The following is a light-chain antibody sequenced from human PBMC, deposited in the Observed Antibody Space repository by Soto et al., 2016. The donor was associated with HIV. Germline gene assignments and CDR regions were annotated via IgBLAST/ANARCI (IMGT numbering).Light chain of an antibody. CDR2: GAS. J-gene: IGKJ5*01. V-gene: IGKV1-8*01. CDR1: QRVDNN. Sequence: AIQMTQSPFSLYAAVGDTVNITCRASQRVDNNFAWYQQKLGTAPKLLIFGASTLQSGAPXRFSGSGLGANFTLTIGCLQADDVATYYCQQYHNLPITFGQGTRLEIK. CDR3: QQYHNLPIT.